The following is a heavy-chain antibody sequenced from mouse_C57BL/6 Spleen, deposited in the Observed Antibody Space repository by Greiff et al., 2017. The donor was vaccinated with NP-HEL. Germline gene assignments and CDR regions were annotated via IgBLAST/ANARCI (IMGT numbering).Heavy chain of an antibody. CDR2: ISSGGDYI. CDR3: TRGHSFDY. J-gene: IGHJ2*01. V-gene: IGHV5-9-1*02. Sequence: EVKLMESREGLVKPGGSLKLSCAASGFTFSSYAMSWVRQTPEKRLEWVAYISSGGDYIYYADTVKGRFTISRDNARNTLYLHMSSLKSENTAMYYCTRGHSFDYWGQGTTLTVSS. CDR1: GFTFSSYA.